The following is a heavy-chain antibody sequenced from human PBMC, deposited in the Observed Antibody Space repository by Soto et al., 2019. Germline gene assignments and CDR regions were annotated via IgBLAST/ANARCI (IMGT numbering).Heavy chain of an antibody. V-gene: IGHV3-23*01. Sequence: GGSLRLSCAASAFTFSSYAMSWVRQAPGKGLEWVSTITGSGGSTFYADSVKGRFTISRDNSKDTLYVQMNSLRAEDTAVYYCAKDRNDFWSGPIPPFDPWGQGTLVTVSS. CDR2: ITGSGGST. CDR1: AFTFSSYA. D-gene: IGHD3-3*01. J-gene: IGHJ5*02. CDR3: AKDRNDFWSGPIPPFDP.